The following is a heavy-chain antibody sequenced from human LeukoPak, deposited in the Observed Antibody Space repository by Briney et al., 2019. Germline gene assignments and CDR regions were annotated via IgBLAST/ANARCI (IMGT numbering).Heavy chain of an antibody. Sequence: GGSLRLSCAASGFTFGTYDMYWIRQAPGKGLEWVSVIYSGGSTYYADSVKGRFTISRDNSKNTLYLQMNSLRAEDTAVYYCAGGRIQLVFDYWGQGTLVTVSS. CDR1: GFTFGTYD. CDR2: IYSGGST. V-gene: IGHV3-66*01. CDR3: AGGRIQLVFDY. J-gene: IGHJ4*02. D-gene: IGHD5-18*01.